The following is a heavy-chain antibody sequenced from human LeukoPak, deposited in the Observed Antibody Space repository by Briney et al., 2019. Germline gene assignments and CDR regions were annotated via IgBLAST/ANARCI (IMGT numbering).Heavy chain of an antibody. Sequence: PGGSLRLSCTASGFTFSSYAMNWVRQAPGEGLEWVSTITGTGSTTYYADSVKGRFTISRDNSKSTLYLEMNSLRAEDTALYYCAKGRYTSTWSGGDYWGQGTLVTVSP. J-gene: IGHJ4*02. CDR3: AKGRYTSTWSGGDY. CDR2: ITGTGSTT. V-gene: IGHV3-23*01. CDR1: GFTFSSYA. D-gene: IGHD6-13*01.